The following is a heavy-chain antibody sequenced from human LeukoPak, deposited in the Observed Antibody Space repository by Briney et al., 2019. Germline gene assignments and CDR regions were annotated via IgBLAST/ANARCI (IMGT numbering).Heavy chain of an antibody. CDR2: IKQDGSEK. V-gene: IGHV3-7*01. CDR1: GFTFSSYW. Sequence: GGSLRLSCAASGFTFSSYWMSWVRQAPGKGLEWVANIKQDGSEKYYVDSVKGRFTISRDNAKNSLYLQMNSLRAEDTAVYYCAREGIPYYYYYGMDVWGQGTTVTVSS. D-gene: IGHD6-13*01. J-gene: IGHJ6*02. CDR3: AREGIPYYYYYGMDV.